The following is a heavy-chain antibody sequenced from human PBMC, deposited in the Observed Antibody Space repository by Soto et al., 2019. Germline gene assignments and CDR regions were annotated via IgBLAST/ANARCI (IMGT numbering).Heavy chain of an antibody. Sequence: SETLSLTCSVSGGSISSYYWSWIRQPPGKGLEWIGYLYHSGSTNYNPSLRSRVSISVDTSKNQFSLTLSSVTAADTAVYYCARTYGSGNWFDPWGQGTLVTVSS. CDR3: ARTYGSGNWFDP. CDR2: LYHSGST. V-gene: IGHV4-59*01. CDR1: GGSISSYY. D-gene: IGHD3-10*01. J-gene: IGHJ5*02.